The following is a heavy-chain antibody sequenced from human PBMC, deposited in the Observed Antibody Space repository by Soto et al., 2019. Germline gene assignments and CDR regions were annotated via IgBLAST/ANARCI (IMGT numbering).Heavy chain of an antibody. J-gene: IGHJ4*02. CDR2: ISGSGGST. D-gene: IGHD2-15*01. Sequence: LRLSFAGSGFTFSSYAMSWVRQAPGKGLEWVSAISGSGGSTYYADSVKGRFTISRDNSKNTLYLQMNSLRAEDTAVYYCARTKDIVVVVAAIDYWGQGTLVTVSS. V-gene: IGHV3-23*01. CDR1: GFTFSSYA. CDR3: ARTKDIVVVVAAIDY.